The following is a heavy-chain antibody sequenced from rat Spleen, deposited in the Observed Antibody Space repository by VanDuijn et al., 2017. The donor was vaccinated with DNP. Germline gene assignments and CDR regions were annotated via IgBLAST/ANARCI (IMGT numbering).Heavy chain of an antibody. CDR3: ARWNIGTSTLDY. J-gene: IGHJ2*01. Sequence: EVQLQESGPGLVKPSQSLSLTCSVTGYSITSSYRWNWIRKFPGHKLEWMGYINSAGSTNYNPSLKGRISITSDTSKNQFFLQVNSVTTEDTATYYCARWNIGTSTLDYWGQGVMVTVSS. CDR1: GYSITSSYR. D-gene: IGHD1-5*01. V-gene: IGHV3-3*01. CDR2: INSAGST.